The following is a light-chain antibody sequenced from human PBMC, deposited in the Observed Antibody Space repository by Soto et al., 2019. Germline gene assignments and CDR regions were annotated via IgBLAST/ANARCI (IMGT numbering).Light chain of an antibody. V-gene: IGLV2-14*01. CDR2: EVT. CDR1: SSDVGGFDF. J-gene: IGLJ1*01. Sequence: QSVLTQPASVSGSPGQSITISCTGTSSDVGGFDFVSWFQRRPGKAPRLIIYEVTNRPSGISDRFSGSKSGNTASLTISGLQAEDEADYFCSSYITNTTTYVLGYGTKVTVL. CDR3: SSYITNTTTYV.